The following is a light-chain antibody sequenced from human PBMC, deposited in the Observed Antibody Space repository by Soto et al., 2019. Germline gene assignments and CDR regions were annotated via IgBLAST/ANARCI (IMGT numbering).Light chain of an antibody. V-gene: IGKV3-15*01. CDR3: QQYNNRPPWT. CDR1: QSLRNN. J-gene: IGKJ1*01. Sequence: EIVMTQAPATMSVSPGERATLSCRASQSLRNNLAWYQQKPGQATRLLIYGASTRATGIPARFSGSGSGTEFTLNISSRQPADFSVYDCQQYNNRPPWTFGQVTKVDIQ. CDR2: GAS.